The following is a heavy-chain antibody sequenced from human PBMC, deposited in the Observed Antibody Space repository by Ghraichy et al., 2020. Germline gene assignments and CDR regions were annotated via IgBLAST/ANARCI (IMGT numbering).Heavy chain of an antibody. CDR2: IYYSGST. CDR3: ARGGYCSSTSQGCYYYGMDV. J-gene: IGHJ6*02. CDR1: GGSISSYY. D-gene: IGHD2-2*01. V-gene: IGHV4-59*01. Sequence: SETLSLTCTVSGGSISSYYWSWIRQPPGKGLEWIGYIYYSGSTNYNTSLKSRVTISVDTSKNQFSLKLSSVTAADTAVYYCARGGYCSSTSQGCYYYGMDVWGQGTTVTVSS.